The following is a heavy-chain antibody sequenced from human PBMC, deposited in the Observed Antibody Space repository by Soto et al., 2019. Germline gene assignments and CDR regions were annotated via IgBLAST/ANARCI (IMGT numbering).Heavy chain of an antibody. Sequence: ASETLSLTCIVSGVSVTSYTWSWVRQPANKGLEWIGRVFSSVSATYNPSLKSRVRISMDTPENRTSLNLDSVTAADAGVYYCTRDGMTTGDTWGPGTLVTVSS. J-gene: IGHJ4*02. CDR1: GVSVTSYT. D-gene: IGHD2-21*02. CDR3: TRDGMTTGDT. CDR2: VFSSVSA. V-gene: IGHV4-4*07.